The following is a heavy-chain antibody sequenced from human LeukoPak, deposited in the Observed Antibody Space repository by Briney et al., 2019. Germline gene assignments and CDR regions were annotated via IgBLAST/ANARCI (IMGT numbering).Heavy chain of an antibody. CDR2: IYSGGSDT. CDR3: AIAGDSSTNCYRCFNY. CDR1: GYRFTNYW. D-gene: IGHD2-2*01. V-gene: IGHV5-51*01. J-gene: IGHJ4*02. Sequence: ESLKISCRGSGYRFTNYWIGWVRQMPGKGLEWMGVIYSGGSDTSYSPSFQGQVTISADKSISTAYLQWSSLKASDTAMYYCAIAGDSSTNCYRCFNYWGQGTLVTVSS.